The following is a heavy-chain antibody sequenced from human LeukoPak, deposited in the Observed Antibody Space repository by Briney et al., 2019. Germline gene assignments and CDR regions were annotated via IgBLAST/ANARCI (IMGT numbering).Heavy chain of an antibody. Sequence: SETLSLTCTVSGGSVSSGSYYWSWIRQPPGKGLEWIAHIHYSGSTYYNPSLKSRVTISVDTSKNQFSLNLSSVTAADTAVYYCARRNVVVPATMARAFDIWGQGTIITVSS. D-gene: IGHD2-2*01. CDR1: GGSVSSGSYY. J-gene: IGHJ3*02. V-gene: IGHV4-39*01. CDR2: IHYSGST. CDR3: ARRNVVVPATMARAFDI.